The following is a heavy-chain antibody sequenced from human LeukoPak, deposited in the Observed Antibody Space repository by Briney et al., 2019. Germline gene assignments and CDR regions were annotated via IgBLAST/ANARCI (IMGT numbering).Heavy chain of an antibody. V-gene: IGHV4-34*01. CDR2: MNPSGST. CDR3: ARGRQDVTMIVVVMTAVSYYLDV. Sequence: KSSETLSLTCAVYGGSFSGYYWTWIRQTPEKGLEWIGEMNPSGSTNYNPSLKSRVTISVDTSKNQFSLELSSVTAADTAVYYCARGRQDVTMIVVVMTAVSYYLDVWGRGTTVNVS. D-gene: IGHD3-22*01. CDR1: GGSFSGYY. J-gene: IGHJ6*03.